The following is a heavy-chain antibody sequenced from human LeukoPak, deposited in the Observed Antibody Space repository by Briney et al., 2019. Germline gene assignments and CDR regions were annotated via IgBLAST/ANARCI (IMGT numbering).Heavy chain of an antibody. V-gene: IGHV1-8*01. CDR1: GYTFTSYD. Sequence: ASVKVSCKASGYTFTSYDITWVRQAPGQGPEWMGWMSPNSGNTGYAQKFQGRVTMTRNTSITTAYMELSSLTSEDTAVYYCARETTIPPYYFDYWGLGSQVTVSP. CDR3: ARETTIPPYYFDY. CDR2: MSPNSGNT. D-gene: IGHD3-9*01. J-gene: IGHJ4*02.